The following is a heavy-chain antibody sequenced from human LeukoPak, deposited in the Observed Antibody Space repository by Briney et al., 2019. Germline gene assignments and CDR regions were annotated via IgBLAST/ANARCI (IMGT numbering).Heavy chain of an antibody. Sequence: GASVKVSCKASGYTFTSYDINWVRRATGQGPEWMGWMNPNSGNTGYAQKFQGRVTITRNTSISTAYTELSSLRSEDTAVYYCARGRYCSSTSCYPLDYWGQGTLVTVSS. J-gene: IGHJ4*02. CDR3: ARGRYCSSTSCYPLDY. D-gene: IGHD2-2*01. CDR2: MNPNSGNT. CDR1: GYTFTSYD. V-gene: IGHV1-8*03.